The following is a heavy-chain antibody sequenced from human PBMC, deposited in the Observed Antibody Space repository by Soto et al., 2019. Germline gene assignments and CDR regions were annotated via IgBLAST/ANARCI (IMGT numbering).Heavy chain of an antibody. CDR2: IYYSGST. CDR3: ARDRGKRGLDRGMDV. Sequence: SETLSLTCTVSCGSISSGDYYWSWIRQPPGKGLEWIGYIYYSGSTYYNPSLKSRVTISVDTSKNQFSLKLSSVTAADTAVYYCARDRGKRGLDRGMDVWGQGTTVTVSS. CDR1: CGSISSGDYY. J-gene: IGHJ6*02. V-gene: IGHV4-30-4*01.